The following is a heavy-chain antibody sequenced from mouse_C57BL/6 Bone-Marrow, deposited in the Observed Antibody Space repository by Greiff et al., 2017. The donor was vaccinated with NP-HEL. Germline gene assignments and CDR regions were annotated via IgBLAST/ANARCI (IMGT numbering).Heavy chain of an antibody. CDR3: ARGRIYYYGSRRRYFDY. CDR1: GYTFTSYG. D-gene: IGHD1-1*01. J-gene: IGHJ2*01. V-gene: IGHV1-81*01. Sequence: QVQLQQSGAGLARPGASVKLSCKASGYTFTSYGISWVKQRTGQGLEWIGEIYPRSGNTYYNEKFKGKATLTADKSSSTAYMELRSLTSEDSAVYFCARGRIYYYGSRRRYFDYWGQGTTLTVSS. CDR2: IYPRSGNT.